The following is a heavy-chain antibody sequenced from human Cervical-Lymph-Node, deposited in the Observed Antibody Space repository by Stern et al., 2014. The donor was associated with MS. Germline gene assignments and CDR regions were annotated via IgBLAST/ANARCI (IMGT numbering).Heavy chain of an antibody. Sequence: VQLVQSGAEVKKPGASVKLSCEASGFRFSDYYIHWVRQAPGQGLEWMGCINPKNGDTQSAQRFQGRVSMTRDTSISTAYMKLSSLKSDDTAMYYCGRGIKTFDPWGQGTLVTVSS. CDR2: INPKNGDT. CDR3: GRGIKTFDP. D-gene: IGHD5-24*01. J-gene: IGHJ5*02. CDR1: GFRFSDYY. V-gene: IGHV1-2*02.